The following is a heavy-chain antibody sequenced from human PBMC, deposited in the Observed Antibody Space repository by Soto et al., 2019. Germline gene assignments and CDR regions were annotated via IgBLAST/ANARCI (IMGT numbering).Heavy chain of an antibody. D-gene: IGHD6-19*01. Sequence: QVQLQESGPRLVEPSGTVSLTCDVLGESINSTTSCNWVRQPPGKGLEWIGEIYYSGGNSYNPALNNRASISMEKSKNHVSLRLSSLTAADTAMYFCAKDTGWGWGYWGQGILVTVSS. CDR2: IYYSGGN. CDR3: AKDTGWGWGY. CDR1: GESINSTTS. V-gene: IGHV4-4*02. J-gene: IGHJ4*02.